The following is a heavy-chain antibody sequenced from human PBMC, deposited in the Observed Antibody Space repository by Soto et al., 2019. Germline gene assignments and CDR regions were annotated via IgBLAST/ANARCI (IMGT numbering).Heavy chain of an antibody. CDR2: INHSGST. D-gene: IGHD3-22*01. Sequence: SETLSLTCAVYGGSFSGYYWIWIRQPTGKGLEWIGEINHSGSTNYNPSLKSRVTISVDTSKNQFSLKLSSVTAADTAVYYCARGSFQAHYYDSSGYLLFDYWGQGTLVTVSS. V-gene: IGHV4-34*01. CDR1: GGSFSGYY. CDR3: ARGSFQAHYYDSSGYLLFDY. J-gene: IGHJ4*02.